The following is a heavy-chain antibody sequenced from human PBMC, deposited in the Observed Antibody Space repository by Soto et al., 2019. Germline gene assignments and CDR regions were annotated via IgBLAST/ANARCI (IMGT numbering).Heavy chain of an antibody. CDR1: GYTFTSYG. CDR2: ISAYNGNT. V-gene: IGHV1-18*01. Sequence: ASVKVSCKASGYTFTSYGFSWVRQAPGQGLEWMGWISAYNGNTNYAQKLQGRVTMTTDTSTSTAYMELRSLRSDDTAVYYCARQGYSYGSYHYYGMDVWGQGTTVTVSS. J-gene: IGHJ6*02. D-gene: IGHD5-18*01. CDR3: ARQGYSYGSYHYYGMDV.